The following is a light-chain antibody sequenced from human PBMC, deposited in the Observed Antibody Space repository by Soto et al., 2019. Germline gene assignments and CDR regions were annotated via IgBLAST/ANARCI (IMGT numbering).Light chain of an antibody. CDR3: QQYNNWLGT. V-gene: IGKV3-15*01. Sequence: EIVMTQSPATLSVSPGERATLSCRASQSVSSNLACYQQKPGQAPRLLIYGASNRATGIPARFSGSGSGTEFTLTISSLQSEDFAVYYCQQYNNWLGTFGQGTKVEIK. CDR1: QSVSSN. CDR2: GAS. J-gene: IGKJ1*01.